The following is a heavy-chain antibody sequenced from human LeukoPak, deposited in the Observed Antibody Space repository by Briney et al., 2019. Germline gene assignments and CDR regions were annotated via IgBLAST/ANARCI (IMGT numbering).Heavy chain of an antibody. Sequence: GGSLRLSCAASGFTFSSYAMHWVRQAPGKGLEWVAVISYDGSNKYYADSVKGRFTISRDNSKNTLYLQMNTLRAEDTAVYYCAKDVSWNWFDPWGQGTLVTVSS. D-gene: IGHD2/OR15-2a*01. CDR3: AKDVSWNWFDP. CDR1: GFTFSSYA. V-gene: IGHV3-30*18. J-gene: IGHJ5*02. CDR2: ISYDGSNK.